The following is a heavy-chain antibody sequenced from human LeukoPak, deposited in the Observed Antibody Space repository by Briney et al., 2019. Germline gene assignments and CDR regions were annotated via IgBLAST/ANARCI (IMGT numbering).Heavy chain of an antibody. CDR3: ARPHPGIAAAGTLPVDY. CDR2: IYPGDSDT. Sequence: GESLKISCKGSGYSFTSYWIGWVRQMPGKGLEWMGIIYPGDSDTRYSPSFQGQVTISADKPISTAYLQWSSLKASDTAMYYCARPHPGIAAAGTLPVDYWGQGTLVTVSS. V-gene: IGHV5-51*01. J-gene: IGHJ4*02. CDR1: GYSFTSYW. D-gene: IGHD6-13*01.